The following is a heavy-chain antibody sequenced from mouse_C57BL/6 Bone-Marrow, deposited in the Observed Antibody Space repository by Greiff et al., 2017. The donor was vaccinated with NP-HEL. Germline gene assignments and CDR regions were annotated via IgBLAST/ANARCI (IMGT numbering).Heavy chain of an antibody. CDR3: ARETRYGSSYYAMDY. V-gene: IGHV5-16*01. Sequence: EVQRVESEGGLVQPGSSMKLSCTASGFTFSDYSMAWVRQVPEQGLEWVANINYDGSSTYYLDSLKSRFIFSRDNAKNLLYLQMSSLKSEDTATYDCARETRYGSSYYAMDYWGQGTSVTVSS. CDR1: GFTFSDYS. J-gene: IGHJ4*01. CDR2: INYDGSST. D-gene: IGHD1-1*01.